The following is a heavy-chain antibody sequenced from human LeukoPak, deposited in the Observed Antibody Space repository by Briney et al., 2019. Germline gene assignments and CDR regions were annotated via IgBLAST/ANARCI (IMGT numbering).Heavy chain of an antibody. CDR1: GFTFSSYA. D-gene: IGHD3-10*01. CDR2: ISGSGGST. CDR3: ARDGTDMVRGVILPDY. Sequence: GGSLRLSCAASGFTFSSYAMSWVRQAPGKGLEWVSAISGSGGSTYYADSVKGRFTISRDNSKNTLYLQMNSLRAEDTAVYYCARDGTDMVRGVILPDYWGQGTLVTVSS. V-gene: IGHV3-23*01. J-gene: IGHJ4*02.